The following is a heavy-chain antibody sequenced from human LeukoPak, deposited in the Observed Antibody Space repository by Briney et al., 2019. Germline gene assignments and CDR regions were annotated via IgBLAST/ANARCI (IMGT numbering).Heavy chain of an antibody. CDR1: VFTFDDYG. Sequence: PGGSLRLSCAASVFTFDDYGMSWVRQAPGKGLEWVSGINWNGGSTGYADSVKGRFTISRDNAKNSLYLQMNSLRAEDTALYYCARGGYYYDSSGYYLFGYWGQGTLVTVSS. CDR2: INWNGGST. V-gene: IGHV3-20*04. CDR3: ARGGYYYDSSGYYLFGY. D-gene: IGHD3-22*01. J-gene: IGHJ4*02.